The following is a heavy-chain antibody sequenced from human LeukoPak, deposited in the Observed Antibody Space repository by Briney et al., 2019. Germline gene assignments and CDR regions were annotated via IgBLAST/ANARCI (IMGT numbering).Heavy chain of an antibody. V-gene: IGHV3-23*01. J-gene: IGHJ4*02. CDR2: ISGSGGST. D-gene: IGHD3-22*01. Sequence: QSGGSLRLSCAASGFTFSSYAMSWVRQAPGRGLEWVSAISGSGGSTYYADSVKGRFTISRDNSKNTLYLQMNSLRAEDTAVYYCAKDLYDSSGYFDYWGQGTLVTVSS. CDR1: GFTFSSYA. CDR3: AKDLYDSSGYFDY.